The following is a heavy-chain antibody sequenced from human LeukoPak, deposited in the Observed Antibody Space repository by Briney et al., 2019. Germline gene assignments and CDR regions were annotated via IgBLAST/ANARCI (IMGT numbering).Heavy chain of an antibody. CDR3: AKDLGLWFGGSHYYGMAV. J-gene: IGHJ6*02. CDR2: VSYDGSDK. CDR1: GFIFSNNA. Sequence: GMSLRLSCAASGFIFSNNAMHWVRQAPGKGLEWVAIVSYDGSDKSYADSVKGRFTISRDNSKNTLYLQMNSLRAEDTAVYYCAKDLGLWFGGSHYYGMAVWGQGTTVTVSS. D-gene: IGHD3-10*01. V-gene: IGHV3-30*18.